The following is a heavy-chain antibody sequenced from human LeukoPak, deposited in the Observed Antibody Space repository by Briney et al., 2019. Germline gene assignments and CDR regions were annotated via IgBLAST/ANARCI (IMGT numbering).Heavy chain of an antibody. CDR3: ASCLLRCPGAFYI. CDR1: GFTFSSYE. V-gene: IGHV3-48*03. CDR2: ISSSGSTI. Sequence: PGGSLRLSCAASGFTFSSYEMNWVRQAPGQGLEWVSYISSSGSTIYYADSVKGRFTISRDNAKNSLYLQMNSLRAEDASVYCCASCLLRCPGAFYIWGQGTMVTVSS. J-gene: IGHJ3*02. D-gene: IGHD4-17*01.